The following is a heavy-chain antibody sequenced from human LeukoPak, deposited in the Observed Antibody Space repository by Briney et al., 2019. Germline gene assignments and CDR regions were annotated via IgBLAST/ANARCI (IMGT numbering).Heavy chain of an antibody. D-gene: IGHD6-19*01. V-gene: IGHV1-8*03. Sequence: VASVEASCKASGYTFTSYDMNWVRQVTGQGLEWMGWMNPKSGNTSYAQKFQGRVTITRDMSISTAYMEVGSLRYEDTAVYYCARRAVDNSYYYYMHVWGKGTTVTVTS. CDR2: MNPKSGNT. CDR3: ARRAVDNSYYYYMHV. CDR1: GYTFTSYD. J-gene: IGHJ6*03.